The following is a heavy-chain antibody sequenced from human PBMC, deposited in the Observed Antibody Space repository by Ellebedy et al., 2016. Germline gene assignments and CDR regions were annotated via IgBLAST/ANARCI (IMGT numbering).Heavy chain of an antibody. D-gene: IGHD2-2*01. J-gene: IGHJ4*02. CDR3: AKDNEYQLTFDY. CDR1: GFTFDDYT. V-gene: IGHV3-43*01. Sequence: GGSLRLXCAASGFTFDDYTMHWVRQAPGKGLEWVSLISWDGGSTYYADSVKGRFTISRDNSKNSLYLQMNSLRTEDTALYYCAKDNEYQLTFDYWGQGTLVTVSS. CDR2: ISWDGGST.